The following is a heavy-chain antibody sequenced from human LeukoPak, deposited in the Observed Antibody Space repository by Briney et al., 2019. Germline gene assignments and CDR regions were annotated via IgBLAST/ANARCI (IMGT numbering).Heavy chain of an antibody. J-gene: IGHJ4*02. D-gene: IGHD3-3*01. CDR1: GYSISSGYY. CDR2: IYHSGST. Sequence: SETLSLTCAVSGYSISSGYYWGWIRQPPGKGLEWIGSIYHSGSTYYNPSLKSRVTISVDTSKNQFSLKLSSVTAADTAVHYCARQGVLRFLEWLSDFDYWGQGTLVTVSS. V-gene: IGHV4-38-2*01. CDR3: ARQGVLRFLEWLSDFDY.